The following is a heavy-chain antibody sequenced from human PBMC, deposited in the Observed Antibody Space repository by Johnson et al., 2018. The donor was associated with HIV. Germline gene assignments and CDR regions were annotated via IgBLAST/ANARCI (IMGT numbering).Heavy chain of an antibody. D-gene: IGHD6-13*01. J-gene: IGHJ3*02. V-gene: IGHV3-30*03. CDR3: AREFVGGSSSTVSAFDI. Sequence: VQLVESGGGVVQPGGSLRLSCAASGFTFSSYGMHWVRQAPGKGLEWVAVISYDGSNKYYADSVKGRFTISRDNSKNTLYLQMNSLRAEDTAVYYCAREFVGGSSSTVSAFDIWGQGTMVTVSS. CDR2: ISYDGSNK. CDR1: GFTFSSYG.